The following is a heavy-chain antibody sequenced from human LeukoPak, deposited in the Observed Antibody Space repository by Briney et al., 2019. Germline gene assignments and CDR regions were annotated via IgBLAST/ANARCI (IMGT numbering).Heavy chain of an antibody. Sequence: GASVKVSGKASGYIITNYYIHWVRQAPGQGLEWRGIINPGGGSTNYAQKFQGRVTMTRDTSTSTVYMELSSLRSEDTAVYYCARDFGKYYLHKGCSFDIWGQGTMVTVPS. CDR1: GYIITNYY. V-gene: IGHV1-46*01. J-gene: IGHJ3*02. CDR2: INPGGGST. D-gene: IGHD3-10*01. CDR3: ARDFGKYYLHKGCSFDI.